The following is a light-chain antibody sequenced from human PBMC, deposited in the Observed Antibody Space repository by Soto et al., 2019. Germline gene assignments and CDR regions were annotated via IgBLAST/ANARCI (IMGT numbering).Light chain of an antibody. CDR3: HQYVSSPLT. V-gene: IGKV3-20*01. Sequence: EIVLTQSPGTLSLSPGERATLSCRASQSVSSGYLAWYQQKPGQAPRLLIYGASSRATGIPDRFSGSGSGTDFTLTISRLEPEDFAVYYCHQYVSSPLTFGGGTKVEIK. CDR1: QSVSSGY. J-gene: IGKJ4*01. CDR2: GAS.